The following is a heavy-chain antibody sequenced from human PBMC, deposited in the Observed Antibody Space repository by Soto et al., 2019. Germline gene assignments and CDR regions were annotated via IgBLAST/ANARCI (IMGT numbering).Heavy chain of an antibody. J-gene: IGHJ4*02. CDR1: GGSFSGYY. V-gene: IGHV4-34*01. Sequence: QVQLQQWGAGLLKPSETLSLTCAVYGGSFSGYYWSWIRQPPGKGLEWIGEINHSGSTNYNPSLKRRVTISVDTSKNQFSLKLSSVTAADTAVYYCASARYSEYHLPAYWGQGTLVTVSS. CDR3: ASARYSEYHLPAY. D-gene: IGHD2-2*01. CDR2: INHSGST.